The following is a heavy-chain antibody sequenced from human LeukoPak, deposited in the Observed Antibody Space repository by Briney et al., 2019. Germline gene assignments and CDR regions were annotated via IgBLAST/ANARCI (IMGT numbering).Heavy chain of an antibody. Sequence: GGSLRLSCAASGFTFSSYWMSWVRQAPGKGLEWVANIKQDGSEKYYVDSVKGRFTISRDNAKNSLYLQMNSLRAEDTAVYYCARDSEYSSSPPVFWGQGTLVTVSS. J-gene: IGHJ4*02. D-gene: IGHD6-6*01. V-gene: IGHV3-7*01. CDR1: GFTFSSYW. CDR2: IKQDGSEK. CDR3: ARDSEYSSSPPVF.